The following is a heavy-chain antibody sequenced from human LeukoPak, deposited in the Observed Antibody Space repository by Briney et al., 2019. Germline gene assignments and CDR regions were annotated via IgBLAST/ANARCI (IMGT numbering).Heavy chain of an antibody. Sequence: GSLRLSCAASGFTFSSYAMSWVRQAPGKGLEWVSAISGSGGSTYYADSVKGRFTISRDNSKNTLYLQMNSLRAEDTAVYYCAKDAPYCSSTDCYFDYWGQGTLVTVSS. J-gene: IGHJ4*02. CDR1: GFTFSSYA. D-gene: IGHD2-2*01. CDR3: AKDAPYCSSTDCYFDY. CDR2: ISGSGGST. V-gene: IGHV3-23*01.